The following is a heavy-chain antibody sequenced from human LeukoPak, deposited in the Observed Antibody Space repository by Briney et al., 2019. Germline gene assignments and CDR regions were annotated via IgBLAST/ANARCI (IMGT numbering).Heavy chain of an antibody. Sequence: GGSLRLSCAASGFAFTSQGMAWVRQAPAKGLEWVSAITGSGDNTYYADSVKGRFTISRNNSKNTLYLQMNSLSAEDTAVYYCAKMQGYFDLWGRGTLVTVSS. J-gene: IGHJ2*01. CDR3: AKMQGYFDL. CDR2: ITGSGDNT. CDR1: GFAFTSQG. V-gene: IGHV3-23*01.